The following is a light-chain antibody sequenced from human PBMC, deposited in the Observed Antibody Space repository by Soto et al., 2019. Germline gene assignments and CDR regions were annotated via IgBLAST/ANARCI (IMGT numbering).Light chain of an antibody. J-gene: IGKJ3*01. Sequence: EIVFTQSPATLSFSPVEIATLSCRASQSVSSYLAWYQQKPGQAPRLLIYDASNRATGIPARFSGSGSGTDFTLTISSLEPEDFAVYYCQQRSNWPPFTFGPGTKVDIK. CDR3: QQRSNWPPFT. CDR1: QSVSSY. V-gene: IGKV3-11*01. CDR2: DAS.